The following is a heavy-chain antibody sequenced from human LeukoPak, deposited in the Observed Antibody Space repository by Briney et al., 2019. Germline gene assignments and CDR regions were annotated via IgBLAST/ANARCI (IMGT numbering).Heavy chain of an antibody. D-gene: IGHD1-26*01. Sequence: PGGSLRLSWAASGFRFSSYAMSWVRQAPGKGLEWVSAISGSGVSTYYADSVKGRFTISRDNSKNTLYLQMNSLRAEDTAVYYCARYIVGATQYFDYWGQGTLVTVSS. CDR1: GFRFSSYA. V-gene: IGHV3-23*01. CDR3: ARYIVGATQYFDY. CDR2: ISGSGVST. J-gene: IGHJ4*02.